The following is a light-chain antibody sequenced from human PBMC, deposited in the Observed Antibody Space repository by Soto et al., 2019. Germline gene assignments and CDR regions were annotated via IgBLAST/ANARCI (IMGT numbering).Light chain of an antibody. CDR1: QSISSY. V-gene: IGKV1-39*01. J-gene: IGKJ4*01. CDR2: AAS. Sequence: DIQMTHSPSSLSASVGDRVTMTCRASQSISSYLNWYQQKPGKAPKLLIYAASSLQSGVPSRFSGSGSGTDFTLTISSLQPEDFATYYCQQSYSTPLTFGGGTKVDIK. CDR3: QQSYSTPLT.